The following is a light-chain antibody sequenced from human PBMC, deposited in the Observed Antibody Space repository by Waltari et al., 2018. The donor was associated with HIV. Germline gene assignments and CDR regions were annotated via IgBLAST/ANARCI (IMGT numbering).Light chain of an antibody. CDR1: SSNIGAGFD. V-gene: IGLV1-40*01. CDR3: QSYDVSLNGFWV. Sequence: QSVLTQPPSLSGAPGQRVTISCTRSSSNIGAGFDVQWYQLFPGTAPKLLITVKNDQPAVVPDRFSNFKSGTSASLAITGRQAEDEADYYCQSYDVSLNGFWVFGGGTKLTVL. J-gene: IGLJ3*02. CDR2: VKN.